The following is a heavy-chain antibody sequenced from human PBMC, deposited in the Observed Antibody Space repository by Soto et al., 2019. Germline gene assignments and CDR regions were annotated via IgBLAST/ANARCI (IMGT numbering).Heavy chain of an antibody. V-gene: IGHV4-38-2*02. CDR2: IYHSGST. Sequence: TLSLTCAVSGYSISSGYYWGWIRQPPGKGLEWIGSIYHSGSTYYNPSLKSRVTISVDTSKNQFSLKLSSVTAADTAVYYCARDIAAVTDAIPTNWFDTWGQGTLVTVSS. J-gene: IGHJ5*02. CDR1: GYSISSGYY. CDR3: ARDIAAVTDAIPTNWFDT. D-gene: IGHD2-2*01.